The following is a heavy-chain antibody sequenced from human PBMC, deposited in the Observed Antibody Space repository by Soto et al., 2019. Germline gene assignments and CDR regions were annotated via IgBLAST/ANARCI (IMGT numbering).Heavy chain of an antibody. CDR1: GFTFSSYA. CDR3: AKAPLARSYDSSGYSFRAFDI. D-gene: IGHD3-22*01. Sequence: GGSLRLSCAASGFTFSSYAMSWVRQAPGKGLEWVSAISGSGGSTYYADSVKGRFTISRDNSKNTLYLQMNSLRAEDTVVYYCAKAPLARSYDSSGYSFRAFDIWGQGTMVTVSS. J-gene: IGHJ3*02. CDR2: ISGSGGST. V-gene: IGHV3-23*01.